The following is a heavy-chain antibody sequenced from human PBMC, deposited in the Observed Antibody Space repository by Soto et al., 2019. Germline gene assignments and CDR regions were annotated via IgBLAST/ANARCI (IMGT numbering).Heavy chain of an antibody. D-gene: IGHD3-22*01. J-gene: IGHJ4*02. CDR3: ARGRYDSSGYDFDY. Sequence: QVQLVQSGAEVKKPGSSVKVSCKASGGSFSSSAFSWVRQAPGQGLEWMGGIIPMFGTANYAQKFQGRVTIFADKSTSIVYMELSSLRFEDTAVYYWARGRYDSSGYDFDYWGQGTLVTIST. CDR2: IIPMFGTA. V-gene: IGHV1-69*06. CDR1: GGSFSSSA.